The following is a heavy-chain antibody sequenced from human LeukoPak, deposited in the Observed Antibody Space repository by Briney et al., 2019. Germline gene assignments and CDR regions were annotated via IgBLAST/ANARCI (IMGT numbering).Heavy chain of an antibody. D-gene: IGHD3-9*01. Sequence: PGGSLRLSCAASGFTFSSYSMNWVRQAPGKGLEWVSSISYSSSYIYYADSVKGRFTISRDNAKNSLYLQMNSLRAEDTAVYYCAREVYYDILTGSYVDYWGQGTLVTVSS. CDR2: ISYSSSYI. V-gene: IGHV3-21*01. J-gene: IGHJ4*02. CDR3: AREVYYDILTGSYVDY. CDR1: GFTFSSYS.